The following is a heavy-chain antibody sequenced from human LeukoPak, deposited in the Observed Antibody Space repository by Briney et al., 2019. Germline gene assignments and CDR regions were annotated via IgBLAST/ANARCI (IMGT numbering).Heavy chain of an antibody. V-gene: IGHV1-69*13. D-gene: IGHD6-13*01. J-gene: IGHJ5*02. CDR1: GGTFSSYA. Sequence: ASVKVSCKASGGTFSSYAISWVRQAPGQGLEWMGGIIPIFGTANYAQKFQGRVTITADESTSTAYMELSSLRSEDTAVYYCARDRSGVAAAGMYNWFDPWGQGTLVTVSS. CDR3: ARDRSGVAAAGMYNWFDP. CDR2: IIPIFGTA.